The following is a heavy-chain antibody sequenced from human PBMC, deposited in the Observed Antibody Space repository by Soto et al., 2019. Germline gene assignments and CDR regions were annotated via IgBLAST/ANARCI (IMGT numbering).Heavy chain of an antibody. Sequence: SETLSLTCAVYGGSFSGYYWSWIRQPPGKGLEWIGEINHSGSTNYNPSLKSRVTISVDTSKNRFSLKLTSVTAADTAVYYCARVSPYYDFWSGPPGNWFDPWGQGTLVTVSS. CDR2: INHSGST. V-gene: IGHV4-34*01. D-gene: IGHD3-3*01. J-gene: IGHJ5*02. CDR3: ARVSPYYDFWSGPPGNWFDP. CDR1: GGSFSGYY.